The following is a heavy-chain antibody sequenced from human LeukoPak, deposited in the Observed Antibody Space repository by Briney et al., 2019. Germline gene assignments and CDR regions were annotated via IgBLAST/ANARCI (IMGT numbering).Heavy chain of an antibody. CDR2: INWNGGST. Sequence: GGSLRLSCAASVFTFDDYGMSWVRQAPGKGLEWVSGINWNGGSTGYADSVKGRFTISRDNSRNTLYLQMNSLRAEDTAVYYCARDPHSGSSSIDYWGQGTLVTVSS. V-gene: IGHV3-20*04. D-gene: IGHD1-26*01. J-gene: IGHJ4*02. CDR3: ARDPHSGSSSIDY. CDR1: VFTFDDYG.